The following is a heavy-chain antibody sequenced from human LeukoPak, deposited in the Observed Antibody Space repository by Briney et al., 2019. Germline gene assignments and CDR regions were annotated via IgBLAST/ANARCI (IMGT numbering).Heavy chain of an antibody. CDR2: IYYSGST. D-gene: IGHD5-18*01. Sequence: SEILSLTCTVSGGSISSHYWSWIRQPPGKGLEWIGYIYYSGSTNYSPSLKSRVTISVDTSKNQFSLKLSSVTAADTAVYCCARARFVSYGYWYYFDYWGQGTLVTVSS. J-gene: IGHJ4*02. CDR1: GGSISSHY. V-gene: IGHV4-59*08. CDR3: ARARFVSYGYWYYFDY.